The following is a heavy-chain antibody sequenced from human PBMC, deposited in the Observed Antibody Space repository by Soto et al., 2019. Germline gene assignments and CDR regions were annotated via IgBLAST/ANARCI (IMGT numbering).Heavy chain of an antibody. J-gene: IGHJ4*02. V-gene: IGHV5-10-1*01. CDR1: GYSFTSYW. CDR3: ASLRYSSGWYIDY. D-gene: IGHD6-19*01. CDR2: IDPSDSYT. Sequence: PGASLKISCKGSGYSFTSYWISWVRQMPGKGLEWMGRIDPSDSYTNYSPSFQGHVTISADKSISTAYLQWSSLKASDTAMYYCASLRYSSGWYIDYWGQGTLVTVSS.